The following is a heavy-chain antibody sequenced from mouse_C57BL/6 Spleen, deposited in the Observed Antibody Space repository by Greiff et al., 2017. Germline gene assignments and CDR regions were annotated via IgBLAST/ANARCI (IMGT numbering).Heavy chain of an antibody. CDR1: GYTFTSYW. V-gene: IGHV1-64*01. J-gene: IGHJ2*01. D-gene: IGHD3-2*02. Sequence: QVHVKQPGAELVKPGASVKLSCKASGYTFTSYWMHWVKQRPGQGLEWIGMIHPNSGSTNYNEKFKSKATLTVDKSSSTAYMQLSSLTSEDGAVYYCAENSSDYFDYWGQGTTLTVSS. CDR3: AENSSDYFDY. CDR2: IHPNSGST.